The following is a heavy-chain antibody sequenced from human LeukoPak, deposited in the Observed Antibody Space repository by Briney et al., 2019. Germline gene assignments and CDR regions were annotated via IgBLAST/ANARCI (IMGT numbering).Heavy chain of an antibody. J-gene: IGHJ4*02. CDR2: ISWNSGSI. D-gene: IGHD2-21*02. CDR3: ASQSAILAYSPFDY. V-gene: IGHV3-9*01. Sequence: GGSLRLCCAASGFTFDDYAMHWVRQAPGKGLEWVSGISWNSGSIGYADSVKGRFTISRDNAKNSLYLQMNSLRAEDTALYYCASQSAILAYSPFDYWGQGTLVTVSS. CDR1: GFTFDDYA.